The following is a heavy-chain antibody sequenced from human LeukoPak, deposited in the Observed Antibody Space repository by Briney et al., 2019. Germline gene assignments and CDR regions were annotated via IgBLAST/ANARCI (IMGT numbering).Heavy chain of an antibody. CDR1: GGSISSGSYY. J-gene: IGHJ3*02. CDR3: ARDSLWIQNAFDI. Sequence: SQTLSLTCTVSGGSISSGSYYWGWIRQPPGKGLEWIGSIHYGGSTYYNPSLKSRVTVSVDTSKSQFSLKLSSVTAADTAVYYCARDSLWIQNAFDIWGQGTMVTVSS. D-gene: IGHD5-18*01. CDR2: IHYGGST. V-gene: IGHV4-39*07.